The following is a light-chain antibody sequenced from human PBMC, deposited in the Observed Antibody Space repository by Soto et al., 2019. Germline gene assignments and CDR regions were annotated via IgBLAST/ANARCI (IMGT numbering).Light chain of an antibody. CDR3: QQYTAYYS. CDR2: DVS. J-gene: IGKJ2*03. CDR1: QSISSY. Sequence: DIQMTQSPSSLSASVGDRVTITCRASQSISSYLNWYQQKPGKAPELLIYDVSTLQGGVPSRFSGTGSGTEFTLTISSLQPEDFATYYCQQYTAYYSFGQGTKVDIK. V-gene: IGKV1-39*01.